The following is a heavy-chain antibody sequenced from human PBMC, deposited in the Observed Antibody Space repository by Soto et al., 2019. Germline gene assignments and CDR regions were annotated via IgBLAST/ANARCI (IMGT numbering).Heavy chain of an antibody. Sequence: ASVKVSCKASGYTFTSYDINWVRQATGQGLEWMGWMNPNSGNTGYAQKFQGRVTMTRNTSISTAYMELSSLRSEDTAVYYCARGNRDIVVVVAAPYNWFDPWGQGTLVTVSS. CDR1: GYTFTSYD. J-gene: IGHJ5*02. CDR3: ARGNRDIVVVVAAPYNWFDP. V-gene: IGHV1-8*01. CDR2: MNPNSGNT. D-gene: IGHD2-15*01.